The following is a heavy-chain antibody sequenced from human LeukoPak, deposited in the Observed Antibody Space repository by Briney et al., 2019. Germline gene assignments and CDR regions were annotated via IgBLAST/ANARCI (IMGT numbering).Heavy chain of an antibody. CDR2: INPNSGDT. Sequence: ASVKVSCKASGYTFTGYYMHWVRQAPGQGLEWMGWINPNSGDTNYAQKFQGRVTMTWDTSINTAYMELSRLRSDDTAVYYCARGFVVVPAAMGAYWGQGTLVTVSS. J-gene: IGHJ4*02. D-gene: IGHD2-2*01. CDR1: GYTFTGYY. V-gene: IGHV1-2*02. CDR3: ARGFVVVPAAMGAY.